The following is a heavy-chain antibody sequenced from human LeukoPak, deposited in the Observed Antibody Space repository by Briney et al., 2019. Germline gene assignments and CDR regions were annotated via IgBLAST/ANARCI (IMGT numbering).Heavy chain of an antibody. D-gene: IGHD6-19*01. V-gene: IGHV4-59*08. CDR2: IYYSGST. CDR3: ARHGGWSPGKYYFDY. Sequence: SETLSLTCTVSGGSISSYYWSWIRQPPGEGLEWIGYIYYSGSTNYNPSLKSRVTISVDTSKNQFSLKLSSVTAADTAVYYCARHGGWSPGKYYFDYWGQGTLVTVSS. J-gene: IGHJ4*02. CDR1: GGSISSYY.